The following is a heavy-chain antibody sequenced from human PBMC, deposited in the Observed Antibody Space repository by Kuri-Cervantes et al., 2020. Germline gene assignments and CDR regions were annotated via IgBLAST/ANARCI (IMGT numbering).Heavy chain of an antibody. Sequence: ASVKVSCKASGYTFTSYAMHWVRQAPGQRLEWMGWINAGNGNTKYSQKFQGRVTITRDTSISTAYMELSRLRSDDTAVYYCARSSPVGEGQQWLWVYGMDVWGQGTTVTVSS. D-gene: IGHD6-19*01. CDR3: ARSSPVGEGQQWLWVYGMDV. V-gene: IGHV1-3*01. CDR2: INAGNGNT. CDR1: GYTFTSYA. J-gene: IGHJ6*02.